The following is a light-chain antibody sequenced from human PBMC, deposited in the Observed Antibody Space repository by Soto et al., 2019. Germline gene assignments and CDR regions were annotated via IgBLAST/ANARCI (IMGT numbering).Light chain of an antibody. CDR3: QQRSNWRIT. J-gene: IGKJ5*01. Sequence: EIVLPQSPATLSLSPGEIATLSCRASQSVSSYLAWYQQKPSQAPRLLLDDASNRSTGITARFSVSGSGTDFTLTISGLQPEDCAVYDDQQRSNWRITVGQGTRLEIK. CDR1: QSVSSY. V-gene: IGKV3-11*01. CDR2: DAS.